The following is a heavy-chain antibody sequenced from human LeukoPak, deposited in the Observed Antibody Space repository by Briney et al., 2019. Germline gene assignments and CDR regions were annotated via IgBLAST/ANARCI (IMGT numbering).Heavy chain of an antibody. CDR1: GGTFSSYA. CDR2: IIPIFGTA. V-gene: IGHV1-69*05. CDR3: AREGGYRPYPDAFDI. J-gene: IGHJ3*02. Sequence: ASVKVSCRASGGTFSSYAISWVRQAPGQGLEWMGGIIPIFGTANYAQKFQGRVTITTDESTSTAYMELSSLRSEDTAVYYCAREGGYRPYPDAFDIWGQGTMVTVSS. D-gene: IGHD5-12*01.